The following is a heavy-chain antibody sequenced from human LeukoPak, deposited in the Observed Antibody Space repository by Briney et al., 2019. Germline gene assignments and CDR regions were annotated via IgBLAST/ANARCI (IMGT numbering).Heavy chain of an antibody. Sequence: PSETLSLTCAVYGGSFSGYYWSWIRQPPGKGLEWIGEINHSGSTNYNPSLKSRVTISVDTSKNQFSLKLSSVTAADTAVYYCASGGIMYSSGEPPCFWFDPWGQGTLVTVSS. D-gene: IGHD6-19*01. CDR3: ASGGIMYSSGEPPCFWFDP. V-gene: IGHV4-34*01. CDR1: GGSFSGYY. J-gene: IGHJ5*02. CDR2: INHSGST.